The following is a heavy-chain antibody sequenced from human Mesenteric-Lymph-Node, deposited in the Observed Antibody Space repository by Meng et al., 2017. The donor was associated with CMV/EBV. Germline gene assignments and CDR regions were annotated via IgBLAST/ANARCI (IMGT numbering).Heavy chain of an antibody. Sequence: QVQVHRLGKPSTTPSPNLTVPGASTGSSWSYWDWIRQRPGKGLVWIGSIFYSGNANYKPALESGLTISREKSNNEFFLKLGFLTAADTAMYFCATVTLTYSYGPGWIDPWGQGTLVTVSS. CDR2: IFYSGNA. V-gene: IGHV4-39*05. D-gene: IGHD3-10*01. J-gene: IGHJ5*02. CDR1: GASTGSSWSY. CDR3: ATVTLTYSYGPGWIDP.